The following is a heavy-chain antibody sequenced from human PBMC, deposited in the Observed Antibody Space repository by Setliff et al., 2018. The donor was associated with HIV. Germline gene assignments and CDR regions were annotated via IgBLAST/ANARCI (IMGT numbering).Heavy chain of an antibody. V-gene: IGHV3-7*01. Sequence: GGSLRLSCEVSGFTFSDHWMSWVRQAPGKGLEWVANIKPDGSEKHYADSVKGRFTISRDNAKNSLYLQMNSLRAEDTAVYYCARDLDFYGPDAFDIWGQGTMVTVSS. CDR3: ARDLDFYGPDAFDI. CDR1: GFTFSDHW. D-gene: IGHD3-3*01. J-gene: IGHJ3*02. CDR2: IKPDGSEK.